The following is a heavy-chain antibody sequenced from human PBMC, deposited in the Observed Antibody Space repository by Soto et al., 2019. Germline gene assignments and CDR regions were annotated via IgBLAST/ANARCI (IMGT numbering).Heavy chain of an antibody. J-gene: IGHJ6*02. Sequence: GGSLRLSCAASGFTFSSYSMNWVRQAPGKGLEWVSYISSSSSTIYYADSVKGRFTISRDNAKNSLYLQMNSLRDEDTAVYYCARARQGSGSYPRPPIEIYRELLLGMDVWGQGTTVTVSS. D-gene: IGHD3-10*01. CDR3: ARARQGSGSYPRPPIEIYRELLLGMDV. CDR2: ISSSSSTI. V-gene: IGHV3-48*02. CDR1: GFTFSSYS.